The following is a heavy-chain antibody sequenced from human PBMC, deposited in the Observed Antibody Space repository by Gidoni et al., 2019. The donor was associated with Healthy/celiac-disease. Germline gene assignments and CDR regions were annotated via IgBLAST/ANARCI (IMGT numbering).Heavy chain of an antibody. V-gene: IGHV1-69*04. CDR2: IIPILGIA. CDR3: ARVGDDYYDSSGYYYGIDY. Sequence: QVQLVQSGAEVKKPGSSVKVSCKASGGTFSSYAISWVRQAPGQGLEWMGRIIPILGIANYAQKFQGRVTITADKSTSTAYMELSSLRSEDTAVYYCARVGDDYYDSSGYYYGIDYWGQGTLVTVSS. CDR1: GGTFSSYA. J-gene: IGHJ4*02. D-gene: IGHD3-22*01.